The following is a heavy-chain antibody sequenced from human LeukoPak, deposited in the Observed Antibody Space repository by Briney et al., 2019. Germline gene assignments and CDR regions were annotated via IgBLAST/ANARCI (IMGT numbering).Heavy chain of an antibody. V-gene: IGHV4-39*01. CDR1: GGSISSSSYY. D-gene: IGHD3-10*01. CDR3: ARAATMVRGANKGASYYYGMDV. Sequence: SETLSLTCTVSGGSISSSSYYWGWIRQPPGKGLEWIGSIYYSGSTYYNPSLKGRVTISVDTSKNQFSLQLNSVTPEDTAVYYCARAATMVRGANKGASYYYGMDVWGQGTTVTVSS. CDR2: IYYSGST. J-gene: IGHJ6*02.